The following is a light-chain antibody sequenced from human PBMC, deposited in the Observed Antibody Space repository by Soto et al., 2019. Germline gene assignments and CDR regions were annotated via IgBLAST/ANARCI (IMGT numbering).Light chain of an antibody. Sequence: QSVLTQPPSASVTPGQRVTISCSGSSSNIGSHTVNWYQQLPGTAPRLLIYSNTQRPSGVPDRFSGSKSGTSASLAISGLQSEYGADYYCAACDDSLNGVVFGGGTKLTVL. CDR1: SSNIGSHT. CDR3: AACDDSLNGVV. CDR2: SNT. V-gene: IGLV1-44*01. J-gene: IGLJ2*01.